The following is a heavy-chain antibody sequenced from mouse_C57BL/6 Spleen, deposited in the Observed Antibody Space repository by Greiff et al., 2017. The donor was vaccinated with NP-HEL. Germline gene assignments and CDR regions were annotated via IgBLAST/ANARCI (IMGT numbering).Heavy chain of an antibody. CDR3: ARGGYDYDDYAMDY. D-gene: IGHD2-4*01. Sequence: VQLQQSGPELVKPGASVKMSCKASGYTFTDYNMHWVQQSHGKSLEWIGYINPNNGGTSYHQKVKGKATLTGNKSSSTAYMELRSLTSEDSAVYYCARGGYDYDDYAMDYWGQGTSVTVSS. V-gene: IGHV1-22*01. CDR1: GYTFTDYN. J-gene: IGHJ4*01. CDR2: INPNNGGT.